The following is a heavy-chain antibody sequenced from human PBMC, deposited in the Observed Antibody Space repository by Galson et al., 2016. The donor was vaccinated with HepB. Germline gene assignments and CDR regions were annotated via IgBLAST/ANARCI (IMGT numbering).Heavy chain of an antibody. V-gene: IGHV4-4*02. D-gene: IGHD5-18*01. CDR2: IFHSGST. CDR3: ARQGEIGYCYGR. CDR1: GDSITSGNW. Sequence: SETLSLTCTVSGDSITSGNWWTWVRQPPGKGLEWIGEIFHSGSTKYNPSLERRVTISVNKSRNQVSLQLGSVTAADTAVYYCARQGEIGYCYGRWGQGILVTVSS. J-gene: IGHJ4*02.